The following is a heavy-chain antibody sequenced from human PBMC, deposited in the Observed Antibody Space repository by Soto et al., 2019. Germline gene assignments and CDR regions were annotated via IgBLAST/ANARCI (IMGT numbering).Heavy chain of an antibody. CDR1: GGSISSYY. J-gene: IGHJ4*02. CDR2: IYYSGST. V-gene: IGHV4-59*01. CDR3: ARIAAAADFDY. Sequence: PSETLSLTCTVSGGSISSYYWSWIRQPPGKGLEWIGYIYYSGSTNYNPSLKSRVTISVDTSKNQFSLKLSSVTAADTAVYYCARIAAAADFDYWGQGTLVTVSS. D-gene: IGHD6-13*01.